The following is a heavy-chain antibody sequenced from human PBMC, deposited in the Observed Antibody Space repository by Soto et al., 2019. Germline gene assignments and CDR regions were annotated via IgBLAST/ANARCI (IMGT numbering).Heavy chain of an antibody. Sequence: ASVKVSCKASGYTFTSYGISWVRQAPGQGLEWMGWISAYNGNTNYAQKLQGRVTMTTDTSTSTAYMELRSLRSDDTAVYYCARDCNPAAIIVYYYYGMDVWGQGTTVTVSS. J-gene: IGHJ6*02. D-gene: IGHD2-2*01. CDR3: ARDCNPAAIIVYYYYGMDV. V-gene: IGHV1-18*01. CDR2: ISAYNGNT. CDR1: GYTFTSYG.